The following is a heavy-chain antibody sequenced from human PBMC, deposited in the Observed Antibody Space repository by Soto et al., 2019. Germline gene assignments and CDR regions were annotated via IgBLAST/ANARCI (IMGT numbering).Heavy chain of an antibody. CDR2: IYPGDSDT. D-gene: IGHD2-2*01. CDR3: ASQRPKVVPAGYYYYMDV. Sequence: PGESLKISCKGSGYSFTSYWIGWVRQMPGKGLEWMGIIYPGDSDTRYSPSFQGQVTISADKSISTAYLQWSSLKASDTAMYYCASQRPKVVPAGYYYYMDVWGKGTTVTVSS. CDR1: GYSFTSYW. J-gene: IGHJ6*03. V-gene: IGHV5-51*01.